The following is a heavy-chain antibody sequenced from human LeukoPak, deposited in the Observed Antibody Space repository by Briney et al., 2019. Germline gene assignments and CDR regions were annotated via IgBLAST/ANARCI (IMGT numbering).Heavy chain of an antibody. J-gene: IGHJ4*02. Sequence: GGSLRLSCVVSGFTFSSYWMSWVRRAPGKGLEWVANIKRDGGEKYYVDSVKGRFTISRDNAKKSLYLQMNSLRAEDTAVYYCAREGHSGDYFDYWGQGTLVTVSS. CDR1: GFTFSSYW. CDR2: IKRDGGEK. V-gene: IGHV3-7*05. CDR3: AREGHSGDYFDY. D-gene: IGHD2-21*01.